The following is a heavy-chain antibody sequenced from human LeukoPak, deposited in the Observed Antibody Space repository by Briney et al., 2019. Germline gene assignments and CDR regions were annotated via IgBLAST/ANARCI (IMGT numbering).Heavy chain of an antibody. CDR1: GGSISSGGYS. CDR2: IYHSGST. Sequence: SETLSLTCAVSGGSISSGGYSWSWIRQPPGTGLEWIGYIYHSGSTYYNPSLKSRVTISVDTSKNQFSLKLSSVTAADTAVYYCARETLRDYGSGPWGQGTLVTVSS. V-gene: IGHV4-30-2*05. J-gene: IGHJ5*02. CDR3: ARETLRDYGSGP. D-gene: IGHD3-10*01.